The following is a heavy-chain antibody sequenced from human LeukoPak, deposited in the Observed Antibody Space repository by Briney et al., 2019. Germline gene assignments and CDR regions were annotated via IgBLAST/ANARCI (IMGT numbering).Heavy chain of an antibody. D-gene: IGHD4-17*01. CDR3: ARHLSYGDPPDAFDI. CDR2: IYYSGST. J-gene: IGHJ3*02. CDR1: GGSISIYY. V-gene: IGHV4-59*08. Sequence: SETLSLTCTVSGGSISIYYWSWIRQPPGKGLEWIGYIYYSGSTNYNPSLKSRVTISVDTSKNQFSLKLSSVTAADTAAYYCARHLSYGDPPDAFDIWGQGTMVTVSS.